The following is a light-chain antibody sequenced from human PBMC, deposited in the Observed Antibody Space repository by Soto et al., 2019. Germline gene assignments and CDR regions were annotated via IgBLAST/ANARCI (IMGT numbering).Light chain of an antibody. CDR2: GAS. CDR1: QDINKY. CDR3: QQYDVLLRA. J-gene: IGKJ3*01. Sequence: DIQMTQSPSSLSASVGDSVTITCQASQDINKYLNWYQQKPGKVPKLLIYGASKLEAGVSLRFRRSGSRTYITFSISSVQSEDFATYYCQQYDVLLRAFGPGTKVDI. V-gene: IGKV1-33*01.